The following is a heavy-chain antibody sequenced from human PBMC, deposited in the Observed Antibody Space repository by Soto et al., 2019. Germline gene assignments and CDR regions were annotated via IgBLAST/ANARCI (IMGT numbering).Heavy chain of an antibody. CDR2: IIGSGDST. V-gene: IGHV3-23*01. Sequence: RGSLRLSCTVSGFTFRSYVMNWVRQSPGGGLEWVSNIIGSGDSTYYADSVKGRFTISRDNSQNTLFLQMDSLRVEDTATYYCVKDRAFRTVAGTDHWGQGTLVTVSS. CDR3: VKDRAFRTVAGTDH. CDR1: GFTFRSYV. D-gene: IGHD6-19*01. J-gene: IGHJ4*02.